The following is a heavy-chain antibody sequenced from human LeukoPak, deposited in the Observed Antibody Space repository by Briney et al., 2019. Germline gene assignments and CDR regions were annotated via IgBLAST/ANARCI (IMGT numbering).Heavy chain of an antibody. CDR1: GVSFSGYC. D-gene: IGHD3-10*01. CDR3: ARVSGFYYYGSGTANYYYYGMDV. Sequence: PSETLSLTCAVYGVSFSGYCWSWIRQPPGKGLEWIGEINHSGSTNYNPSLKSRVTISVDTSKNQFSLKLSSVTAADTAVYYCARVSGFYYYGSGTANYYYYGMDVWGQGTTVTVSS. V-gene: IGHV4-34*01. J-gene: IGHJ6*02. CDR2: INHSGST.